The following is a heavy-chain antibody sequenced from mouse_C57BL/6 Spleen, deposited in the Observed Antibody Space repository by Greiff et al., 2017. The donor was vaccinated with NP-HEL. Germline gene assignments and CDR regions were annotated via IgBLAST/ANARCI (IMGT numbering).Heavy chain of an antibody. D-gene: IGHD1-1*01. J-gene: IGHJ2*01. CDR2: IDPSDSYT. V-gene: IGHV1-69*01. CDR3: ARGYGSSHFDY. CDR1: GYTFTSYW. Sequence: VQLQQPGAELVMPGASVKLSCKASGYTFTSYWMHWVKQRPGQGLEWIGEIDPSDSYTNYNQKFKGKSTLTVDKSSSTAYMQLSSLTSEDSAVYYCARGYGSSHFDYWGQGTTLTVSS.